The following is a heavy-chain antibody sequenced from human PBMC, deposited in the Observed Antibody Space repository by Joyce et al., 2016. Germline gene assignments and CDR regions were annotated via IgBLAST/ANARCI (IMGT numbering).Heavy chain of an antibody. J-gene: IGHJ1*01. V-gene: IGHV5-10-1*03. CDR2: IDRSDSDT. Sequence: EVQLVQSGAEVKKPGESLRISCKGSGYSFINYWITWVRQIRGKGLEWMGRIDRSDSDTNYSPSCQGHVTMAADKSISTAYLQWSSLKASDTAMYYCASSDYFDSSGYLAGHWGQGTLVTVSS. CDR3: ASSDYFDSSGYLAGH. D-gene: IGHD3-22*01. CDR1: GYSFINYW.